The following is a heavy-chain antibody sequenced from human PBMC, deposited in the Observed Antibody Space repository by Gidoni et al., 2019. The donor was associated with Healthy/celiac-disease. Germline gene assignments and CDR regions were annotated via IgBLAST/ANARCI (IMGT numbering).Heavy chain of an antibody. D-gene: IGHD2-15*01. V-gene: IGHV4-59*01. CDR2: IYYSGST. J-gene: IGHJ6*02. CDR1: GGSISSYY. CDR3: ASINSGGSISDMDV. Sequence: QVQLHESGPGLVKPSETLSLTCTVSGGSISSYYWSWIRQPPGKGLEWIGYIYYSGSTNYNPAIKSRVTISEDTPKKQCALKQRSVTAAETAVNYWASINSGGSISDMDVWGQGTTVTVSS.